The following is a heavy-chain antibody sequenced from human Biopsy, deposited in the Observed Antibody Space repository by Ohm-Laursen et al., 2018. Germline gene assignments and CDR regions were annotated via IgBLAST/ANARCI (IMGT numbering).Heavy chain of an antibody. V-gene: IGHV3-23*01. Sequence: GSLRLSCTASGFTFSSYVMSWVRQAPGKGLEWVSTISGSGSTTYYADSVKGRFTISRDNSKNTLYLQMNSLRAVDTAVYYCAKDHCSDGTCYSDGPVFDFWGQGTLVTVSS. J-gene: IGHJ4*02. CDR3: AKDHCSDGTCYSDGPVFDF. CDR1: GFTFSSYV. CDR2: ISGSGSTT. D-gene: IGHD2-15*01.